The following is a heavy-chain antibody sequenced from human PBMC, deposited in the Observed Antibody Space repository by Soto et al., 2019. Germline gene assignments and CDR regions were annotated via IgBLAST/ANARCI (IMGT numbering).Heavy chain of an antibody. CDR3: AKMGDYVFDY. V-gene: IGHV4-4*02. D-gene: IGHD4-17*01. J-gene: IGHJ4*02. CDR1: GGSISTSNW. CDR2: IYHSGST. Sequence: PSETLSLTCAVSGGSISTSNWWSWVRQPPGKGLEWIGEIYHSGSTNYNPSLKSRVTISVDKSKNQFSLNLSSATAADTAVYYCAKMGDYVFDYWGQGTLVTVSS.